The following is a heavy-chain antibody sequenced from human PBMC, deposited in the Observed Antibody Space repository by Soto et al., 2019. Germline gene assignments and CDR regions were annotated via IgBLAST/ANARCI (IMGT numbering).Heavy chain of an antibody. CDR3: AKSFSSNWYDYFDY. Sequence: XESLRLSGAASGITFIADAMSWVRQAPGKGLEWVSAISGSGATTYYADSVKGRFTISRDKSKNTLYLQMNSLRAEDTALYYCAKSFSSNWYDYFDYWGQGSLVTV. CDR2: ISGSGATT. D-gene: IGHD6-13*01. CDR1: GITFIADA. V-gene: IGHV3-23*01. J-gene: IGHJ4*02.